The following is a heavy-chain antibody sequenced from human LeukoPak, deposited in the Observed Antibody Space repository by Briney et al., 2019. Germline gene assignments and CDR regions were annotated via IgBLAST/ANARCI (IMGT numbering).Heavy chain of an antibody. V-gene: IGHV3-23*01. CDR3: AREGYCSGGSCPGYYYGMDV. D-gene: IGHD2-15*01. Sequence: GGSLRLSCAASGFTFSTYVMSWVRQAPGKGLEWVSGISGSGDNTYYADSVKGRFTISRDNSKNTLYLQMNSLRAEDTAVYYCAREGYCSGGSCPGYYYGMDVWGQGTTVTVSS. J-gene: IGHJ6*02. CDR1: GFTFSTYV. CDR2: ISGSGDNT.